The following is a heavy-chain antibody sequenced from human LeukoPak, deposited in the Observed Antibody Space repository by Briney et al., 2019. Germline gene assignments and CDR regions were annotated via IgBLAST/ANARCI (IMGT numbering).Heavy chain of an antibody. CDR2: VNPNSGGT. CDR1: GYTFTGYY. V-gene: IGHV1-2*04. D-gene: IGHD3-10*01. CDR3: ARADGSGSFYGMDV. Sequence: GASVTVSCKASGYTFTGYYMHWVRQAPGQGREWMGWVNPNSGGTNYAQKFQGWVTMTRDTSISTAYMELSRLRSDDTAVYYCARADGSGSFYGMDVWGQGTTVTVSS. J-gene: IGHJ6*02.